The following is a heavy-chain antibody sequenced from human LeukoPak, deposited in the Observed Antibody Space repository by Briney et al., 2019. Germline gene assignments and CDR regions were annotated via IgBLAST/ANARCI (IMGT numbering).Heavy chain of an antibody. J-gene: IGHJ3*02. CDR1: GSTFSSYG. V-gene: IGHV3-48*02. Sequence: PGGSLRLSCAASGSTFSSYGMHWVRQAPGKGLEWVSYISSSSTTSYADSVKGRFTISRDNAKNSLYLQMNSLRDEDTAVYYCARTSLRTFHIWGQGTMVTVSS. CDR2: ISSSSTT. CDR3: ARTSLRTFHI.